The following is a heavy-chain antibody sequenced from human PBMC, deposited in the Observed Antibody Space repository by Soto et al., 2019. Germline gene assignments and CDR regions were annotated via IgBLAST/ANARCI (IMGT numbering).Heavy chain of an antibody. CDR3: ARAPCSSTSCYGNWFDP. CDR2: IYYSGST. J-gene: IGHJ5*02. CDR1: GGSISSGDYY. D-gene: IGHD2-2*01. Sequence: PSETLSLTCTVSGGSISSGDYYWSWIRQPPGKGLEWIGYIYYSGSTYYNPSLKGRVTISVDTSKNQFPLKLSSVTAADTAVYYCARAPCSSTSCYGNWFDPWGQGTLVTVSS. V-gene: IGHV4-30-4*01.